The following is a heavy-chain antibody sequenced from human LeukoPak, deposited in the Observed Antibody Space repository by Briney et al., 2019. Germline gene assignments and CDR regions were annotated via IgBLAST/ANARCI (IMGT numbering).Heavy chain of an antibody. CDR2: RYYSGST. Sequence: SETLSLTCTVSGGSIGSSSYYWGWVRQPPGQGLEWIETRYYSGSTYSNPSLRSRVSISVDTSKNQFSLTLTSVTAADTAVYCGAMNAGWYFDLWGRGTLVTVSS. D-gene: IGHD1-1*01. CDR3: AMNAGWYFDL. CDR1: GGSIGSSSYY. J-gene: IGHJ2*01. V-gene: IGHV4-39*07.